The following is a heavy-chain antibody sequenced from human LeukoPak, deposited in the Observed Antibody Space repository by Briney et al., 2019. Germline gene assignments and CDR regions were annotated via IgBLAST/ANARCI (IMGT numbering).Heavy chain of an antibody. CDR1: GFTFSSYW. Sequence: GGSLRLSCAASGFTFSSYWMHWVRHAPGKGLVWVSRIKSDGSSTNYADSVKGRFTISRDNAKNTLYLQMNSLRADDTAVYFCARVASAGNYFDNWGQGTLVTVSS. J-gene: IGHJ4*02. CDR3: ARVASAGNYFDN. CDR2: IKSDGSST. D-gene: IGHD6-13*01. V-gene: IGHV3-74*01.